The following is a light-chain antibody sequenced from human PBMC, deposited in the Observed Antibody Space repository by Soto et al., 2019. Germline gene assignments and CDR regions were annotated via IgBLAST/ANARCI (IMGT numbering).Light chain of an antibody. J-gene: IGLJ1*01. CDR3: FSYTSSGTYV. CDR1: SSDVGYYKY. V-gene: IGLV2-14*01. Sequence: QSVLTQPASVSGSPGQSITISCTGTSSDVGYYKYVSWYQQHPGKAPKLMIYEVSNRPSGVSNRFSGSKSGNTASLTISGLQAEDETDYYCFSYTSSGTYVFGTGTKVTVL. CDR2: EVS.